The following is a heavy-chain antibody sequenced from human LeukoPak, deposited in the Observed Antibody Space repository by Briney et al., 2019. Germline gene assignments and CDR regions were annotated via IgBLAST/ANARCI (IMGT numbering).Heavy chain of an antibody. J-gene: IGHJ3*02. CDR3: ARLTMIAHLNAFDI. D-gene: IGHD3-22*01. CDR2: IYYSGST. CDR1: GGSISSGGYY. V-gene: IGHV4-31*03. Sequence: NASETLSLTCTVSGGSISSGGYYWSWIRQHPGKGLEWIGYIYYSGSTYYNPSLKSRVTISVDTSKNQFSLKLSSVTAADTAVYYCARLTMIAHLNAFDIWGQGTMVTVSS.